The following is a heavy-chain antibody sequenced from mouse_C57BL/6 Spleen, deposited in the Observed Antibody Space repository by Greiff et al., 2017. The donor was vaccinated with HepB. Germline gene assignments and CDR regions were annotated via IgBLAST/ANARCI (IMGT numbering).Heavy chain of an antibody. Sequence: QVQLQQPGAELVKPGASVKLSCKASGYTFTSYWMQWVKQRPGQGLEWIGEIDPSDSYTNYNQKFKGKATLTVDTSSSTAYMQLSSLTSEDSAVYYCARGTVVATEAYWGQGTLVTVSA. V-gene: IGHV1-50*01. CDR2: IDPSDSYT. CDR3: ARGTVVATEAY. D-gene: IGHD1-1*01. CDR1: GYTFTSYW. J-gene: IGHJ3*01.